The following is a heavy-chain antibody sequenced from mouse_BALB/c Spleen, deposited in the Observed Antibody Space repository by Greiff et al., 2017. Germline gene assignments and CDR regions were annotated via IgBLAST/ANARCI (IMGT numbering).Heavy chain of an antibody. V-gene: IGHV1-14*01. CDR2: INPYNDGT. J-gene: IGHJ2*01. Sequence: VHVKQSGPELVKPGASVKMSCKASGYTFTSYVMHWVKQKPGQGLEWIGYINPYNDGTKYNEKFKGKATLTSDKSSSTAYMELSSLTSEDSAVYYCARVRYYYGSLTGTDYWGQGTTLTVSS. CDR3: ARVRYYYGSLTGTDY. D-gene: IGHD1-1*01. CDR1: GYTFTSYV.